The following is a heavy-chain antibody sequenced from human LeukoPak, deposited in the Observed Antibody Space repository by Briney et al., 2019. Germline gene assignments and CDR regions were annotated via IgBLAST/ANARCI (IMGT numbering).Heavy chain of an antibody. CDR2: ISSSGSTI. CDR3: ARSRTVARNWFDP. J-gene: IGHJ5*02. Sequence: GGTLRLSCAASGFTFSSYSMNWVRQAPGKGLEWVSYISSSGSTIYYADSVKGRFTISRDNAKNSLYLQMNSLRAEDTAVYYCARSRTVARNWFDPWGQGTLVTVSS. V-gene: IGHV3-48*04. D-gene: IGHD4-17*01. CDR1: GFTFSSYS.